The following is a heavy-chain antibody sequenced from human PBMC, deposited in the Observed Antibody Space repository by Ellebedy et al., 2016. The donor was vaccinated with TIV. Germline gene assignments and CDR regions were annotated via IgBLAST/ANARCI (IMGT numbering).Heavy chain of an antibody. V-gene: IGHV4-39*01. Sequence: SETLSLXXTVSGGSISNSGYYWGWIRQPPGKGLEWIGSLFYSGSMYYSPSLKSRVTMSVDTSKNQFSLKLSSVTAADTAVYYCGRRRGGHSGLIDYWGQGTLVTVSS. D-gene: IGHD4-23*01. CDR1: GGSISNSGYY. J-gene: IGHJ4*02. CDR2: LFYSGSM. CDR3: GRRRGGHSGLIDY.